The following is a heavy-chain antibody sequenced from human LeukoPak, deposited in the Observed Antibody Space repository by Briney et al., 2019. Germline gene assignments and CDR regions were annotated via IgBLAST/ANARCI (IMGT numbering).Heavy chain of an antibody. J-gene: IGHJ5*02. D-gene: IGHD2/OR15-2a*01. CDR2: IDPSDSYT. V-gene: IGHV5-10-1*01. CDR1: GYTFTSYW. CDR3: ARHRRVLTEWFDP. Sequence: KVSCTASGYTFTSYWISWVRQMPGKGLEWMGRIDPSDSYTNYSPSFQGHVTISADKSISTAYLQWSSLKASDTAMYYCARHRRVLTEWFDPWGQGTLVTVSS.